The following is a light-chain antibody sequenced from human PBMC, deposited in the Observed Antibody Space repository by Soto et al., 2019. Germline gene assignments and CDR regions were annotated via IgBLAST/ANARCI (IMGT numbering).Light chain of an antibody. J-gene: IGKJ4*01. CDR1: QSISSW. V-gene: IGKV1-5*01. Sequence: DIQMTQSPSTLSASVGDRVTITCRASQSISSWLAWYQRKPGKAPKVLIYDASSLESGVPSRFSDSGSGTEFTLTISSLQPDDFATYCCQQYKSNSLSFGGGTKVEIK. CDR3: QQYKSNSLS. CDR2: DAS.